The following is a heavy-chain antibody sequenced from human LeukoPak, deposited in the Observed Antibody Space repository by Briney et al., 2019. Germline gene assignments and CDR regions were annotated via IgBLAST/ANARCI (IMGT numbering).Heavy chain of an antibody. Sequence: SVKVSCKASGGTFSDYFVTWVRQAPGQGLEWMGVIITMFGMTHYAQKFQGRVTITADESTSTVYLELTGLTPDDTAFYYCARDPDKKQAHTLDSDYWGQGTLVTVSS. CDR3: ARDPDKKQAHTLDSDY. CDR2: IITMFGMT. V-gene: IGHV1-69*01. J-gene: IGHJ4*02. D-gene: IGHD3/OR15-3a*01. CDR1: GGTFSDYF.